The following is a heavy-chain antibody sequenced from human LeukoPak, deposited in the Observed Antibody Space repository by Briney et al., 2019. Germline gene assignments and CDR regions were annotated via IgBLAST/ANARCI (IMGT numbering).Heavy chain of an antibody. Sequence: GGSRRLSCAASEFTFSSYGRPWVGQAPGKGLDGVANINKDGSEKYYVDPVRGRFTISRDNAKNSLYLQMNSLRAEDTAVYYCARCTGVVAPYYYYGMDVWGQGTAVTVSS. D-gene: IGHD3-3*01. J-gene: IGHJ6*02. CDR2: INKDGSEK. CDR3: ARCTGVVAPYYYYGMDV. CDR1: EFTFSSYG. V-gene: IGHV3-7*01.